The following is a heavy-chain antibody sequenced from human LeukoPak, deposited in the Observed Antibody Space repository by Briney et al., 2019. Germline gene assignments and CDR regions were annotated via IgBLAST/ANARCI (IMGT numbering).Heavy chain of an antibody. J-gene: IGHJ4*02. CDR1: GFTFSSYG. D-gene: IGHD5-12*01. CDR2: IWYDGSNK. Sequence: GRSLRLSCAASGFTFSSYGMHWVRHAPGKGLEWVAVIWYDGSNKYYADSVKGRFTISRDNSKNTLYLQMNSLRAEDTAVYYCARGPYYSGYDGLDYWGQGTLVTVSS. V-gene: IGHV3-33*01. CDR3: ARGPYYSGYDGLDY.